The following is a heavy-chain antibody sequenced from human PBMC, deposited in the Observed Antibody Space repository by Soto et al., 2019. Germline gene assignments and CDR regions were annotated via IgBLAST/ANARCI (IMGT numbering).Heavy chain of an antibody. D-gene: IGHD3-9*01. CDR1: GGSFSGYY. J-gene: IGHJ5*02. V-gene: IGHV4-34*01. CDR2: INHSGST. Sequence: SETLSLTCAVYGGSFSGYYWRWIRQPPGKRLEWSGEINHSGSTNYNPSLKSRVTISVDTSKNQFSLKLSSVTGADTAVYYCARCKNYDILTGYRASNWFDPWGQGTLVTVSS. CDR3: ARCKNYDILTGYRASNWFDP.